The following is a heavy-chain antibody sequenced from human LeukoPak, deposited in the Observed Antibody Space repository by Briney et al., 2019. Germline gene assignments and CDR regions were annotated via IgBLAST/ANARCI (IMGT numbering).Heavy chain of an antibody. V-gene: IGHV1-2*02. Sequence: ASVKVSCKASGYTFTGYYMHWVRQAPGQGLAWMGWINPNSGGTNYDQKFQGRVTMTRDTSISTAYMELSRLRSDDTAVYYCARDAIAAAGTNDDWGQGTLVTVSS. CDR2: INPNSGGT. CDR3: ARDAIAAAGTNDD. D-gene: IGHD6-13*01. CDR1: GYTFTGYY. J-gene: IGHJ4*02.